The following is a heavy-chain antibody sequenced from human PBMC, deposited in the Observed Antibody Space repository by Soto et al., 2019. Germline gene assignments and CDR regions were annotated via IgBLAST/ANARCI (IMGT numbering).Heavy chain of an antibody. Sequence: VQLVESGGGVVQPGRSLRLSCAASGFTFSSYGMHWVRQAPGKGLEWVAVISYDGSNKYYADSVKGRFTISRDNSKSTLYLQMNSLRAEDTAVYYCVGFGYGSGSYYIPYNWFDPWGQGTLVTVSS. V-gene: IGHV3-30*03. CDR1: GFTFSSYG. J-gene: IGHJ5*02. D-gene: IGHD3-10*01. CDR3: VGFGYGSGSYYIPYNWFDP. CDR2: ISYDGSNK.